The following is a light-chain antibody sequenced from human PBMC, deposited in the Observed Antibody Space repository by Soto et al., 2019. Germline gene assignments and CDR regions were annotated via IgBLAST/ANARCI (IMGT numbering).Light chain of an antibody. CDR1: QSVSSY. Sequence: EIVLTQSPATLSLSPGERATLSCRASQSVSSYLAWYQQKPGQAPRLLIYDASNRATVIPARFSGSGSGTDFTLTISSLEPEDFAVYYCQQRSNWPPTFGGGTKV. CDR3: QQRSNWPPT. CDR2: DAS. J-gene: IGKJ4*01. V-gene: IGKV3-11*01.